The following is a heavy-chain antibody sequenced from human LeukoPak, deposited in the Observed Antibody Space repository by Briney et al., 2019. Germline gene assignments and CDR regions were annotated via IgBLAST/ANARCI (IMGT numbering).Heavy chain of an antibody. Sequence: SVRVSCKASGGTFSSYAISWVRQAPGQGLEWMGGIIPIFGTANYAQKFQGRVTITADESTSTAYMELSSLRSEDTAVYYCARTRVVAYCGGDCYSYSFDYWGQGTLVTVSS. CDR1: GGTFSSYA. J-gene: IGHJ4*02. V-gene: IGHV1-69*01. CDR3: ARTRVVAYCGGDCYSYSFDY. D-gene: IGHD2-21*02. CDR2: IIPIFGTA.